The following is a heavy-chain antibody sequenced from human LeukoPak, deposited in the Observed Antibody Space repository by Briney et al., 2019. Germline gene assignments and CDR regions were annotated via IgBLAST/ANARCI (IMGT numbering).Heavy chain of an antibody. V-gene: IGHV1-18*01. D-gene: IGHD6-19*01. Sequence: VASVKVSCKASGYTFTSYGISWVRQAPGQGLEWMGWISAYNGNTNYAQKLQGRVTMTTGTSTSTAYMELRSLRSDDTAVYYCARHPIHYEAVAGPWGQGTLVTVSS. J-gene: IGHJ5*02. CDR1: GYTFTSYG. CDR3: ARHPIHYEAVAGP. CDR2: ISAYNGNT.